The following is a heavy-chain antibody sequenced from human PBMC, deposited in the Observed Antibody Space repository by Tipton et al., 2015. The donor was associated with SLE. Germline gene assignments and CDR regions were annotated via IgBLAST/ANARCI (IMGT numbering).Heavy chain of an antibody. CDR3: ARAPGVDRDYQYCYDLDV. CDR2: IHYIGGT. J-gene: IGHJ6*03. Sequence: TLSLTCTVSGGSIRSYYWSWIRQPPGKGLEWIGYIHYIGGTNYNPSLKSRVTISVDTSENQFSLKMSSVTAADTAVYYCARAPGVDRDYQYCYDLDVWGKGTTVTVSS. V-gene: IGHV4-59*12. CDR1: GGSIRSYY. D-gene: IGHD3-10*01.